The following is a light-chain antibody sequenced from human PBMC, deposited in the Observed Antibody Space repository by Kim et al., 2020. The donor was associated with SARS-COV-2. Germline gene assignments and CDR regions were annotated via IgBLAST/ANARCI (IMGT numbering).Light chain of an antibody. CDR3: QVWDSSSDHPGV. Sequence: PGKQARITCGGNNIGSKSVHWYQQKPGQAPVLVIYYDSDRPSGIPERFAGSNSGNPATLTISRVEAGDEADYYCQVWDSSSDHPGVFGGGTQLTVL. CDR1: NIGSKS. V-gene: IGLV3-21*04. CDR2: YDS. J-gene: IGLJ3*02.